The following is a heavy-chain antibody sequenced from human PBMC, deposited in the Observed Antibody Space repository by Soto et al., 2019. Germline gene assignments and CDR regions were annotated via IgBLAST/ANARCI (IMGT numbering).Heavy chain of an antibody. J-gene: IGHJ4*02. CDR3: AATHDNGIEYIDS. D-gene: IGHD1-1*01. Sequence: SETLSLTCTVSGDSINSYYWNWIRQPPGKGLEWIGSIYHTGSANYNPSLKSRVTISADMSKNHFSLKLNSVAAADTAVYYCAATHDNGIEYIDSWGQGTQVTVSS. CDR2: IYHTGSA. CDR1: GDSINSYY. V-gene: IGHV4-59*08.